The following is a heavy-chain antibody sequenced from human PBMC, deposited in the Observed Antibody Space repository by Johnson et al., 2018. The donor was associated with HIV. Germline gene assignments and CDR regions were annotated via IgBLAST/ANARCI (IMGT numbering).Heavy chain of an antibody. CDR3: ARDGRWGSRDAFDI. Sequence: EVQLVESGGGLVQPGGSLRLSCAASGFTFRSYWMSWVRQAPGKGLEWVANIKQDGSEKYYVDSVKGRFTISRDNAKNSLYLAMNSLRVEDTAVYYCARDGRWGSRDAFDIWGQGTMVTVSS. V-gene: IGHV3-7*03. J-gene: IGHJ3*02. CDR1: GFTFRSYW. CDR2: IKQDGSEK. D-gene: IGHD7-27*01.